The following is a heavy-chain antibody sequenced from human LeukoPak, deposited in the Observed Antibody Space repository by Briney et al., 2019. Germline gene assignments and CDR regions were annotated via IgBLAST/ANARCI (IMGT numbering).Heavy chain of an antibody. Sequence: GESLRISCKGSGYLFTRKWIGWVRPMPGKGLEWMGIIYPGDSETRYSPSLQGQVTISADKSISTAYLQWSSLKASDTAMYYCARSGGLVGAPWWFDPWGQGTLVTVSS. V-gene: IGHV5-51*01. CDR2: IYPGDSET. CDR1: GYLFTRKW. CDR3: ARSGGLVGAPWWFDP. D-gene: IGHD1-26*01. J-gene: IGHJ5*02.